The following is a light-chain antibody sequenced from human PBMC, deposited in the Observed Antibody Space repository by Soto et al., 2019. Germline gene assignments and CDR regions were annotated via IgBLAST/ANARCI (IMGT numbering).Light chain of an antibody. J-gene: IGLJ1*01. CDR3: ASYIGHYIYV. CDR2: EVS. CDR1: NVDVGGYNY. V-gene: IGLV2-14*01. Sequence: QSVLTQPASVSGSPGQSITISCTGTNVDVGGYNYVSWYQHHPGKAPKLLIFEVSNRPSGVSNRFSGSKSGNTASLTISGLQSEDEADYYCASYIGHYIYVFGTGTKVTVL.